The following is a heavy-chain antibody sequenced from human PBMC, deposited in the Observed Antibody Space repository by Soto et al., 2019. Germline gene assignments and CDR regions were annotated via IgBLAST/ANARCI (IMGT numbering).Heavy chain of an antibody. CDR1: GFTFSSYA. CDR3: VKDLGYSGSYGDYYGMDV. V-gene: IGHV3-64D*08. J-gene: IGHJ6*02. CDR2: ISSNGGST. D-gene: IGHD1-26*01. Sequence: GGSLRLSCSASGFTFSSYAMHWVRQAPGKGLEYVSAISSNGGSTYYADSVKGRFTISRDNSKNTLYLQMSSLRAEDTAVYYCVKDLGYSGSYGDYYGMDVWGQGTTVTVSS.